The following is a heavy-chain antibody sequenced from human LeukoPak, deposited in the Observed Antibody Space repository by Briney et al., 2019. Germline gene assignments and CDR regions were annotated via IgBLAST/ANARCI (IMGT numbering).Heavy chain of an antibody. Sequence: QSGRSLRLSCAASGLTFDDSAMHWVRQVPGKGLEWVSGINRSGGTVGYADSVKGRFTISRDNAKNSLYLQMSGLRADDTAVYYCARGGSYRAPDYNYYYGMDVWGQGTTVTVSS. V-gene: IGHV3-9*01. CDR1: GLTFDDSA. CDR3: ARGGSYRAPDYNYYYGMDV. CDR2: INRSGGTV. D-gene: IGHD3-16*02. J-gene: IGHJ6*02.